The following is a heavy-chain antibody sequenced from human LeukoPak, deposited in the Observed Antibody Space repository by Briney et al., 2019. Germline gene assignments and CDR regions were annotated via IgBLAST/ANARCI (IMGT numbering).Heavy chain of an antibody. CDR1: GFTFSDAW. Sequence: GGSLRLSCAASGFTFSDAWMNWVRQAPGKGLEWVGRIKSKTDGGTTDYAAPVKGRFTISRDDSKNTLYPEMNSLKTEDTAVYYCTTDPPSVGYFDYWGQGTLVTVSS. J-gene: IGHJ4*02. CDR3: TTDPPSVGYFDY. CDR2: IKSKTDGGTT. V-gene: IGHV3-15*01. D-gene: IGHD1-26*01.